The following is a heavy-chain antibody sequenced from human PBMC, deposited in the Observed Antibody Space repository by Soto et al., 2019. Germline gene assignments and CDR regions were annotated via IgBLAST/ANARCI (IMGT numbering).Heavy chain of an antibody. CDR2: VTGRSSST. V-gene: IGHV3-23*01. D-gene: IGHD2-2*01. Sequence: EVRLLESGGGLVQPGGSLRLSCVASGFTFSNDAMSWVRQAPGKGLEWVSVVTGRSSSTYYADSVEGRFIISRDNSRNTLFLQMNSLGAEDTAVYYCTKHLPSKKNQRRWADAFHIWGQGTILTVSS. J-gene: IGHJ3*02. CDR1: GFTFSNDA. CDR3: TKHLPSKKNQRRWADAFHI.